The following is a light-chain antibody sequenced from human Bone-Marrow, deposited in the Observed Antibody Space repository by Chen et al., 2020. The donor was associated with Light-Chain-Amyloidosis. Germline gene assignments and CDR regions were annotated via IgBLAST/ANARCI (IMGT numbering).Light chain of an antibody. CDR3: QVWDRSSDRPV. Sequence: SYVLTQPSSVSVAPGQTAKIACGGNNIGSTSVLWYQQTPGQAPLLVVYDDSDRPSGIPGRLSGSTSGSTATVPISRVEAGDAADYYWQVWDRSSDRPVFGGGTKLTVL. J-gene: IGLJ3*02. CDR2: DDS. CDR1: NIGSTS. V-gene: IGLV3-21*02.